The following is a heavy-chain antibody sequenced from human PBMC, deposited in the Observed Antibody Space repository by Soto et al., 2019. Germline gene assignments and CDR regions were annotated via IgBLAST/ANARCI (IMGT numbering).Heavy chain of an antibody. CDR2: INHSGST. J-gene: IGHJ4*02. V-gene: IGHV4-34*01. CDR1: GGSFSGYY. CDR3: ARGRLYYGSGRLNDY. Sequence: SETLSLTCAVYGGSFSGYYWSWIRQPPGKGLEWIGEINHSGSTNYNPSLKSRVTISVDTSKNQFSLKLSSVTAADTAVYYCARGRLYYGSGRLNDYWGQGTLVTVSS. D-gene: IGHD3-10*01.